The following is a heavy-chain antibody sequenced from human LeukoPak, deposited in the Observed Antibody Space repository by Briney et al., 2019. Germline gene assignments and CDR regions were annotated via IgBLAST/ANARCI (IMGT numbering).Heavy chain of an antibody. D-gene: IGHD3-22*01. Sequence: GGSLRLSCAASGFTFSSYAMSWVRQAPGKGLEWVSAISGSGGSTYYADSVKGRFTISRDNSKNTLYLQMNSLRAEHTAVYYCAKDPMSSYYYDSSGSWSDYWGQGTLVTVSS. V-gene: IGHV3-23*01. CDR1: GFTFSSYA. CDR2: ISGSGGST. CDR3: AKDPMSSYYYDSSGSWSDY. J-gene: IGHJ4*02.